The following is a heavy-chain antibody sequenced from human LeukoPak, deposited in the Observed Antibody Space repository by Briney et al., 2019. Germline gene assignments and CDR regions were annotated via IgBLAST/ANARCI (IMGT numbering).Heavy chain of an antibody. J-gene: IGHJ3*01. Sequence: GGSLRLSCTASGFTFGDYAMSWVRQAPGQGLEWVSIIYSGGSTIYGDSVKGRFTISRDNSKNTLFLHMNSLRAEDTAVYYCARNMGDWGRAFDFWGQGTMVTVSS. CDR1: GFTFGDYA. V-gene: IGHV3-53*01. CDR2: IYSGGST. D-gene: IGHD7-27*01. CDR3: ARNMGDWGRAFDF.